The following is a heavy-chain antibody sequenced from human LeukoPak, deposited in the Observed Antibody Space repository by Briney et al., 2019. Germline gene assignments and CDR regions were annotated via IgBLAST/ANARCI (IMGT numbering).Heavy chain of an antibody. CDR2: ISAYNGNT. D-gene: IGHD2-2*02. CDR1: GYTFTSYG. CDR3: ARGAPEINCSSTRCYTVTLYYYYMDV. V-gene: IGHV1-18*01. Sequence: ASVKVSCKASGYTFTSYGISWVRQAPGQGLEWMGWISAYNGNTNYAQKLQGRVTMTTDTSTSTAYMELRSLRSDDTAVYYCARGAPEINCSSTRCYTVTLYYYYMDVWGKGTTVTVSS. J-gene: IGHJ6*03.